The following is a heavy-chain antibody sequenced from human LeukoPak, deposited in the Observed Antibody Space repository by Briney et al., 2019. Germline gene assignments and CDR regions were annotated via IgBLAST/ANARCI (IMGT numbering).Heavy chain of an antibody. CDR3: AAGGDYTLLDY. Sequence: ASVKVSCKVFGYTFTEIVMHWVRQPPGKGLEWMGGFDPGDGETVYAQKFQGRVTMTEDTSTDTAYMELSSLRSEDTAVYFCAAGGDYTLLDYWGQGTLVTVSS. V-gene: IGHV1-24*01. CDR1: GYTFTEIV. CDR2: FDPGDGET. J-gene: IGHJ4*02. D-gene: IGHD2-21*01.